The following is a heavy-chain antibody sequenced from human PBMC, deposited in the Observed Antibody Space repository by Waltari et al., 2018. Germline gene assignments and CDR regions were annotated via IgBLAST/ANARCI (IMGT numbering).Heavy chain of an antibody. J-gene: IGHJ5*02. Sequence: EVLLVASGGGLVKPGGSLRLSCAASGFTFSRYSMNWVRQAPGKGREWVSSISSSSSYINYADSVKGRFTISRDNAKNSLYLQMNSLRAEDTAVYYCARMMTDWFDPWGQGTLVTVSS. CDR2: ISSSSSYI. D-gene: IGHD2-21*02. CDR3: ARMMTDWFDP. CDR1: GFTFSRYS. V-gene: IGHV3-21*01.